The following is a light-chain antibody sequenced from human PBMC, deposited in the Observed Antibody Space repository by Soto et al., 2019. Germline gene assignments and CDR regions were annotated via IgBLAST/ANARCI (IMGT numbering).Light chain of an antibody. CDR1: QSVSSSY. Sequence: EIVLTQSPGTLSLSPGERATLSCRASQSVSSSYLAGYQQKPGQAPRLLIYGVSSMATGIADRVSGSGSGTDFALTISRLEPEDCGVYYCQQYGSPSGTFGEGTKVEIK. CDR3: QQYGSPSGT. V-gene: IGKV3-20*01. CDR2: GVS. J-gene: IGKJ1*01.